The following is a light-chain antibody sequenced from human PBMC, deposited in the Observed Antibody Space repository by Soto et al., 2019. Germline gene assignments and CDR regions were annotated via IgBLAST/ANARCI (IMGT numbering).Light chain of an antibody. J-gene: IGKJ4*01. Sequence: DIQMTQSPSSLSASVGDRVTITCRASQRISGYLDWYQQRPGKAPKLLIYAASSLQSGVPSRFSGSGSGTHFTLAIDNLQPEDFATYYCLQGFSAPLTFGGGTKVEIK. CDR2: AAS. CDR3: LQGFSAPLT. V-gene: IGKV1-39*01. CDR1: QRISGY.